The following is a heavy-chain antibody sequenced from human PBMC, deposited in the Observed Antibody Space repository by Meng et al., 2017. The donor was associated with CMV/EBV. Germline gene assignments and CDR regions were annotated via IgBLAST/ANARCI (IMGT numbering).Heavy chain of an antibody. J-gene: IGHJ5*02. Sequence: GESLKISCAASGFTFSSYWRSWVRQAPGKGLEWVANIKQDGSEKYYVDSVKGRFTISREHAKNSLYLQMNSLRAEDAAVYYCARGYNWFDPWGQGTLVTVSS. V-gene: IGHV3-7*01. CDR2: IKQDGSEK. CDR3: ARGYNWFDP. CDR1: GFTFSSYW.